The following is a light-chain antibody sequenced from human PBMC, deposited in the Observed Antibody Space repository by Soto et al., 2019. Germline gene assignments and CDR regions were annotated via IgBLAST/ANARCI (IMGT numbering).Light chain of an antibody. CDR1: SSNIGSNS. J-gene: IGLJ2*01. CDR2: STN. V-gene: IGLV1-44*01. Sequence: QSVLTQPPSASGTPGQRVTISCSGSSSNIGSNSVNCYQQLPGTAPKLLIYSTNQRPSGVPDRFSGSKSDTSASLAISGLQSEDEADYDCAAWDDSLNGEVVFGGGTKLTVL. CDR3: AAWDDSLNGEVV.